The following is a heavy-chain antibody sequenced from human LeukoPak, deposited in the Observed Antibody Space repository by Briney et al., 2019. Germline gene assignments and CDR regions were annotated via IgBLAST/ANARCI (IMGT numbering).Heavy chain of an antibody. CDR2: IYYSGST. CDR3: ARDRRAGQSGYWFDP. D-gene: IGHD3-22*01. V-gene: IGHV4-59*01. CDR1: GGSISSYY. Sequence: PSETLSLICTVSGGSISSYYWSWIRQPPGKGLEWLGYIYYSGSTYYSPSLKSRVTISVDTSKNQFSLKLTSVTAADTAVYYCARDRRAGQSGYWFDPWGQGTLVTVSS. J-gene: IGHJ5*02.